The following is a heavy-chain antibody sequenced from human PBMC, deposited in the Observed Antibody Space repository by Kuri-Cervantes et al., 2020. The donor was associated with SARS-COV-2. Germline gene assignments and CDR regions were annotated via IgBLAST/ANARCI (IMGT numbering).Heavy chain of an antibody. D-gene: IGHD2-2*01. Sequence: SQTLSLTCAVSGYSISNGYYWGWIRQPPGKGLEWIESVYHGGCTYYNPSLKSRVTISVDTSKNQFSLKLSSVTAADTAVYYCARDDSPPYCSSTSCYLNWFDPWGQGTLVTVSS. CDR1: GYSISNGYY. CDR3: ARDDSPPYCSSTSCYLNWFDP. CDR2: VYHGGCT. V-gene: IGHV4-38-2*02. J-gene: IGHJ5*02.